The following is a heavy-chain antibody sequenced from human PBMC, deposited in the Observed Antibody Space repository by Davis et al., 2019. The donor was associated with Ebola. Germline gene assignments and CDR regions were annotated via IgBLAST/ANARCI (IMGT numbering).Heavy chain of an antibody. J-gene: IGHJ4*02. Sequence: SETLSLTCTVSGGSISSSSHYWGWIRQPPGKGLEWIGNIYYSGITNYNPSLNSRVTISLDTSKNQVSLKLSSVTAADTALYYCARKNDYSNYAFDYWGQGTLVTVSS. V-gene: IGHV4-39*07. CDR2: IYYSGIT. CDR3: ARKNDYSNYAFDY. CDR1: GGSISSSSHY. D-gene: IGHD4-11*01.